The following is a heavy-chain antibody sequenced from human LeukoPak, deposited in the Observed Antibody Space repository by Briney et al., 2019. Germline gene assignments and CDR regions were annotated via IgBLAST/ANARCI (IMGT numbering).Heavy chain of an antibody. J-gene: IGHJ6*02. CDR1: GLTLHSYT. V-gene: IGHV3-21*01. CDR3: ARDIKFGQLDYYYYGMDV. D-gene: IGHD3-10*01. Sequence: PGGSLRLSCAASGLTLHSYTMNWVRQAPGKGLEWLSSISDSGSSTYTNYEDSVKGRFTISRDKATNSLFLQMDSLGAEDTAVYYCARDIKFGQLDYYYYGMDVWGQGTAVTVSS. CDR2: ISDSGSSTYT.